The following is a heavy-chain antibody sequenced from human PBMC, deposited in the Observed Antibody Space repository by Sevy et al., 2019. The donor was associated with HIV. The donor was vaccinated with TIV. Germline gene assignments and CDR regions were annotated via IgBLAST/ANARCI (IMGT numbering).Heavy chain of an antibody. CDR1: GYTFTGYY. D-gene: IGHD3-9*01. CDR2: INPNSGGT. CDR3: ARSYYDILTGYSTPIFDY. V-gene: IGHV1-2*02. Sequence: ASVKVSCKASGYTFTGYYMHWVRQAPGQGLEWMGWINPNSGGTNYAQKFQGRVTMTRDTSISTAYMELSRLRSDDTAVYYCARSYYDILTGYSTPIFDYWGQRTLVTVSS. J-gene: IGHJ4*02.